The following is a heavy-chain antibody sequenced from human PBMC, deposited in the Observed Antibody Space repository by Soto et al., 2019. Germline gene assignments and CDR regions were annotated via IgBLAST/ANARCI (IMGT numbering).Heavy chain of an antibody. CDR2: ISYDGSNK. D-gene: IGHD7-27*01. J-gene: IGHJ6*02. CDR3: AKIRHRLWGPLLYYYVSDV. Sequence: QVQLVESGGGVVQPGRSLRLSCAASGFTFSSYGMHWVRQAPGKGLEWVAVISYDGSNKYYADSVKGRFTISRDNSKNSLYLQINSRRAEDTAGYYCAKIRHRLWGPLLYYYVSDVWGQGTTVTVSS. CDR1: GFTFSSYG. V-gene: IGHV3-30*18.